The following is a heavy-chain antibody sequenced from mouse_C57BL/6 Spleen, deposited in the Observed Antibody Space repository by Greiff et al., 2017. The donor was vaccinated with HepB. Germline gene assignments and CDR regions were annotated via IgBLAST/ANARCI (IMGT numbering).Heavy chain of an antibody. Sequence: ESGPGLVKPSQSLSLTCSVTGYSITSGYYWNWIRQFPGNKLEWMGYISYDGSNNYNPSLKNRISITRDTSKNQFFLKLNSVTTEDTATYYCAREGATVVAKGYWGQGTTLTVSS. CDR2: ISYDGSN. CDR1: GYSITSGYY. CDR3: AREGATVVAKGY. J-gene: IGHJ2*01. D-gene: IGHD1-1*01. V-gene: IGHV3-6*01.